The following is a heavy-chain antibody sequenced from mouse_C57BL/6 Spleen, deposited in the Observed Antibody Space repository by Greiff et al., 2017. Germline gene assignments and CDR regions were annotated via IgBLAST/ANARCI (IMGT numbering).Heavy chain of an antibody. V-gene: IGHV1-55*01. J-gene: IGHJ4*01. CDR2: IYPGSGST. CDR3: ARRDYGSSYYAMDY. D-gene: IGHD1-1*01. Sequence: VPLPPPGAELVKPGASVKMSCKASGYTFTSYWITWVKQRPGQGLEWIGDIYPGSGSTNYNEKFKSKATLTVDTSSSTAYMQLSSLTSEDSAVYYCARRDYGSSYYAMDYWGQGTSVTVSS. CDR1: GYTFTSYW.